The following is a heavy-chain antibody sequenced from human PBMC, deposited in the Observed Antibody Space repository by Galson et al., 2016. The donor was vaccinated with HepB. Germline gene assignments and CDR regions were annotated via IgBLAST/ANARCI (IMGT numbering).Heavy chain of an antibody. Sequence: PALVKPTQTLTLTCSFSGFSLSTNGLGVGWIRQPPGKALEWLALIYWDDNKRYSPSLKNRLAITKDTSKNQVVLTMSNMDPVDTGTCYCARSRASISATGNWFGPWGQGSLVTVSS. V-gene: IGHV2-5*02. CDR3: ARSRASISATGNWFGP. CDR2: IYWDDNK. CDR1: GFSLSTNGLG. D-gene: IGHD6-13*01. J-gene: IGHJ5*01.